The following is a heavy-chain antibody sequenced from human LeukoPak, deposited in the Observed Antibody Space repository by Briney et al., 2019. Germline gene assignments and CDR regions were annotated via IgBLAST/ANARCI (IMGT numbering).Heavy chain of an antibody. Sequence: PGQSLRLSCAASGFTLNTHWMSWVRQAPGKGLEWVAKIKQDGRDTYYVDSVKGRFTISRDNAKNSLHLQMNSLRAEDTAMYYCATSEGYWGQGTLVTVSS. V-gene: IGHV3-7*03. J-gene: IGHJ4*02. CDR3: ATSEGY. CDR2: IKQDGRDT. CDR1: GFTLNTHW.